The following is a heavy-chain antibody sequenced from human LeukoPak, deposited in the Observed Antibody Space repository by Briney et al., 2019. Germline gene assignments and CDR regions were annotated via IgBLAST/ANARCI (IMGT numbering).Heavy chain of an antibody. Sequence: PSETLSLTCTVSGGSISSSSYYWGWIRQPPGKGLEWIGSIYYSGSTYYNPSLKSRVTISVDTSKNQFSLKLSSVTAADTAVYYCARGAHARPFDPWGQGTLVTVSS. V-gene: IGHV4-39*01. CDR1: GGSISSSSYY. CDR2: IYYSGST. J-gene: IGHJ5*02. CDR3: ARGAHARPFDP. D-gene: IGHD2-2*01.